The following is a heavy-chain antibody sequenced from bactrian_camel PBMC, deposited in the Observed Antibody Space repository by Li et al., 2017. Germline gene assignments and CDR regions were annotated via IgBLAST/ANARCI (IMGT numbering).Heavy chain of an antibody. Sequence: VQLVESGGGSVQAGGSLRLSCLVSGFSFDDLDMGWYRQAPGNEYEMVATITNGDYTRYSDSAKGRFTISRDNAKRTVYLQVNSLKPEDTAMYYCAKGHNGVDYDEISRSLFGYWGQGTQVTVS. D-gene: IGHD4*01. V-gene: IGHV3S55*01. CDR3: AKGHNGVDYDEISRSLFGY. J-gene: IGHJ6*01. CDR2: ITNGDYT. CDR1: GFSFDDLD.